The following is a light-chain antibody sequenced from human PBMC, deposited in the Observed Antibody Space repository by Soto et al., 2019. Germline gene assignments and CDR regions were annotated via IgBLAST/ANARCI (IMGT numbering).Light chain of an antibody. V-gene: IGKV3-15*01. CDR1: QSVRRN. CDR2: GAS. CDR3: QQYDNWPPLT. J-gene: IGKJ4*01. Sequence: EIVMTQSPVTLSVSPGERATLSCRASQSVRRNLAWYQQKPGQAPRLLISGASTRATGIPARFSGSGSGTEFTLTISSLQSEDFALYYCQQYDNWPPLTFGGGNKVEIK.